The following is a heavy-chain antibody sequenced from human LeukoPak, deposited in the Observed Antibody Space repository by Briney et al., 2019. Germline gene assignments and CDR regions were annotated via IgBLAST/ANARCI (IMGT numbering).Heavy chain of an antibody. CDR1: GFTFSGSA. V-gene: IGHV3-73*01. CDR3: TRHGPDYNYDSSGYYYAGPDI. D-gene: IGHD3-22*01. Sequence: GGSLRLSCAASGFTFSGSAMHWVRQASGKRLEWVGRIRSKAKSYATAYAASVKGRFTISRDDSKNTAYLQMNSLKTEDTAVYYCTRHGPDYNYDSSGYYYAGPDIWGQGTMVTVSS. J-gene: IGHJ3*02. CDR2: IRSKAKSYAT.